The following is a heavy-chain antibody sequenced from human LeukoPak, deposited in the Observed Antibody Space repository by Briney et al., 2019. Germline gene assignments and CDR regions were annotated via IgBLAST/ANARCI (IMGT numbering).Heavy chain of an antibody. CDR1: GGSISSSSYY. D-gene: IGHD3-3*01. CDR3: ARGRFLEWLVRRDAFDI. V-gene: IGHV4-39*07. J-gene: IGHJ3*02. CDR2: IYYSGST. Sequence: SETLSLTCTVSGGSISSSSYYWGWIRQPPGKGLEWIGSIYYSGSTYYNPSLKSRVTISVDTSKNQFSLKLSSVTAADTAVYYCARGRFLEWLVRRDAFDIWGQGTMVTVSS.